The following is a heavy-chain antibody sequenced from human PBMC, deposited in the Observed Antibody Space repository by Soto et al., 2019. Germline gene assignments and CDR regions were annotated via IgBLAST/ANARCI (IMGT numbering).Heavy chain of an antibody. V-gene: IGHV4-59*01. J-gene: IGHJ4*02. CDR3: ARTSSGWYFADY. CDR1: GGSISSYY. Sequence: LSLTCTFSGGSISSYYWSWIRQPPGKGLGWIGYIYYSGSTNYNPSLKSRVTISVNTSKNQFSLKLSSVTAADTAVYYCARTSSGWYFADYWGQGTLVTVSS. CDR2: IYYSGST. D-gene: IGHD6-19*01.